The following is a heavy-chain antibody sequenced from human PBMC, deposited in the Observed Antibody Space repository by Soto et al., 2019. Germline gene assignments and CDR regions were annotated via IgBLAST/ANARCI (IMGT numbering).Heavy chain of an antibody. D-gene: IGHD6-13*01. CDR2: ISYDGSNK. Sequence: GGSLRLSCAASGFTFSSYAMHWVRQAPGKGLEWVAVISYDGSNKYYADSVKGRFTISRDNSKNTLYLQMNSLRAEDTAVYYCARIGYCSWCFDYWGQGALVTVSS. CDR1: GFTFSSYA. J-gene: IGHJ4*02. CDR3: ARIGYCSWCFDY. V-gene: IGHV3-30-3*01.